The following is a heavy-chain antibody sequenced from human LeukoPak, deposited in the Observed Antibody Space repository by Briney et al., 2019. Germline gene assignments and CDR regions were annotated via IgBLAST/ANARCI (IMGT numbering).Heavy chain of an antibody. J-gene: IGHJ4*02. Sequence: ETLSLTCTVARGSISSYYWSWIRQPAGKGLEWIGRIYTSGSTNYNPSLKSRVTMSVDTSKNQFSLKLSSVTAADTAVYYCARDSVVVGIGYYFDYWGQGTLVTVSS. CDR1: RGSISSYY. CDR2: IYTSGST. CDR3: ARDSVVVGIGYYFDY. D-gene: IGHD2-15*01. V-gene: IGHV4-4*07.